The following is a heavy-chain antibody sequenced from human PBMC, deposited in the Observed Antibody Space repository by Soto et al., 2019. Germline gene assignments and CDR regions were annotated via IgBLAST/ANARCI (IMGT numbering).Heavy chain of an antibody. D-gene: IGHD2-2*01. V-gene: IGHV3-11*01. Sequence: GGSLRLSCAASGFTFSDYYMSWIRQAPGKGLEWVSYISSSGSTIYYADSVKGRFTISRDNAKNSLYLQMNSLRAEDTAVYYCARERYCSSTSCTYCSGGSCPWYFDYWGQGTLVTSPQ. CDR1: GFTFSDYY. CDR2: ISSSGSTI. J-gene: IGHJ4*02. CDR3: ARERYCSSTSCTYCSGGSCPWYFDY.